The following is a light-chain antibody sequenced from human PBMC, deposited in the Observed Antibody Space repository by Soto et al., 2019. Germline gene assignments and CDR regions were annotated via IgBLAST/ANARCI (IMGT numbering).Light chain of an antibody. CDR3: QQRSNWPPIT. Sequence: ENVLTQSPATLSLSPGEGATLSCRASQSINTYLAWYQQKPGQAPRLLIYDASKRATDIPARFSGSGSGTDFTLTISSLEPEDFAVYYCQQRSNWPPITFGQGTRLEIK. CDR1: QSINTY. J-gene: IGKJ5*01. V-gene: IGKV3-11*01. CDR2: DAS.